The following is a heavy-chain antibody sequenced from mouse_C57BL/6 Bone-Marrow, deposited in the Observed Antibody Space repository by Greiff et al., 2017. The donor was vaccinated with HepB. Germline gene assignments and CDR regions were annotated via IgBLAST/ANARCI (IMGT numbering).Heavy chain of an antibody. J-gene: IGHJ3*01. CDR2: ISYSGST. Sequence: DVQLQESGPGLANPSQTLSLTCSVTGYSITSDYWNWIRKFPGNKLEYMGYISYSGSTYYNPSLKSRISITRDTSKNQYYLQLNSVTTEDTATYYCARGYYGSSAWFAYWGQGTLVTVSA. CDR3: ARGYYGSSAWFAY. D-gene: IGHD1-1*01. CDR1: GYSITSDY. V-gene: IGHV3-8*01.